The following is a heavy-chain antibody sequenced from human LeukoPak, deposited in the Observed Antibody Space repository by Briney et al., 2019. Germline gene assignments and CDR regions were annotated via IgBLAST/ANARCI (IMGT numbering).Heavy chain of an antibody. V-gene: IGHV1-69*05. CDR3: AKTFFGYGDYAY. D-gene: IGHD4-17*01. J-gene: IGHJ4*02. Sequence: SVKVSCKASGGIFSGYAISWVRQAPGQGLEWMGRIIPTFGTANYVQKFQGRVTITTDESTSTAYMELSSLRSEDTAVYYCAKTFFGYGDYAYWGQGTLVTVSS. CDR1: GGIFSGYA. CDR2: IIPTFGTA.